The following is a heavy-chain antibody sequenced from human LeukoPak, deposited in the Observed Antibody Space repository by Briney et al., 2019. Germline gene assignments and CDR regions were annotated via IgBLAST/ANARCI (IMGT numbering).Heavy chain of an antibody. V-gene: IGHV4-59*08. D-gene: IGHD6-19*01. CDR3: ARLVIAVAVVDP. CDR1: GGSISSHY. Sequence: PSETLSLTCTVSGGSISSHYWSWIRQPPGKGLEWIGYIYYSGSTNYNPSLKSRVTISVDTSKNQFSLKLSSVTAADTAVYYCARLVIAVAVVDPWGQGTLVTVSS. J-gene: IGHJ5*02. CDR2: IYYSGST.